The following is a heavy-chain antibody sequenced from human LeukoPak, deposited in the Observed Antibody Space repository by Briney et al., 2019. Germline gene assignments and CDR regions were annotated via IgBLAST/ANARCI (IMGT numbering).Heavy chain of an antibody. CDR3: ARIGGTGVIGAFDI. J-gene: IGHJ3*02. CDR2: INPNSGGT. D-gene: IGHD3-16*02. CDR1: GYTFTGYY. Sequence: ASVKVSCKASGYTFTGYYMRWVRQAPGQGLEWMGWINPNSGGTNYAQKFQGRVTMTRDTSISTAYMELSSLRSEDTAVYYCARIGGTGVIGAFDIWGQGTMVTVSS. V-gene: IGHV1-2*02.